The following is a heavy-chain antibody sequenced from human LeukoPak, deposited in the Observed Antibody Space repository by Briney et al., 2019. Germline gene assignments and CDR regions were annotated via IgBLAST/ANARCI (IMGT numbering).Heavy chain of an antibody. V-gene: IGHV3-7*01. J-gene: IGHJ4*02. CDR3: AGDSSGYPADY. CDR1: GFTFSSYW. D-gene: IGHD3-22*01. CDR2: IKQDGSEK. Sequence: PGGSLRLSCAASGFTFSSYWMSWVRQAPGKGLEWVANIKQDGSEKYYADSVKGRFTISRDNSKNTLYLQMNSLRAEDTAVYYCAGDSSGYPADYWGQGTLVTVSP.